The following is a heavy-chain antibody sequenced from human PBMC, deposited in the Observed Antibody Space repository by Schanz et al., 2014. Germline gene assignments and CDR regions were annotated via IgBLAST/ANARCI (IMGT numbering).Heavy chain of an antibody. J-gene: IGHJ5*02. Sequence: EVQLLESGGGLVQPGGSLRLSCAASGFTFSSYSMNWVRQAPGKGLEWVSAISGGGGTTYYTDSVKGRFTISRDNSKSTLYLQMSSLRADDTAVYYCAKAADWPVTRFDPWGQGTLVTVSS. CDR3: AKAADWPVTRFDP. CDR2: ISGGGGTT. V-gene: IGHV3-23*01. CDR1: GFTFSSYS. D-gene: IGHD3-9*01.